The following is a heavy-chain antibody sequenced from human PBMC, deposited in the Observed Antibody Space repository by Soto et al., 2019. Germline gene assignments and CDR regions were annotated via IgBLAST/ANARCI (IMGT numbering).Heavy chain of an antibody. CDR3: ARSWGYCSGGSCYPNWFDP. CDR1: GGSISSDGYY. V-gene: IGHV4-31*03. J-gene: IGHJ5*02. D-gene: IGHD2-15*01. Sequence: PSETLSLTCTVSGGSISSDGYYWSWIRQHPGKGLEWIGYIYYSGSTYYNPSLKSRVTISVDTSKNQFSLKLSSVTAADTAVYYCARSWGYCSGGSCYPNWFDPWGQGTLVTVSS. CDR2: IYYSGST.